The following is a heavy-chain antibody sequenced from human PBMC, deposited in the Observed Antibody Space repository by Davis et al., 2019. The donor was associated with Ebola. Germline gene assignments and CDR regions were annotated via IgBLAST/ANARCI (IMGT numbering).Heavy chain of an antibody. CDR3: ARSSTSGYSSYYYYGLDV. CDR1: GGSISSGGYY. CDR2: VYYSGST. Sequence: LRLSCTVSGGSISSGGYYWSWIRQHPGKGLEWIGYVYYSGSTYYNPSLKSRVTISIDTSKNQFSLKLTSVTAADTAVYYCARSSTSGYSSYYYYGLDVWGQGTTVTVSS. D-gene: IGHD3-22*01. J-gene: IGHJ6*02. V-gene: IGHV4-31*03.